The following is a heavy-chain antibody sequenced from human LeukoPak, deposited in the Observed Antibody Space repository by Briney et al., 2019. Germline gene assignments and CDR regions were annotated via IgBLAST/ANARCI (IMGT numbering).Heavy chain of an antibody. Sequence: SVKVSCKASGGTFSSCAISWVRQAPGQGLEWMGGIIPIFGTANYAQKFQGRVTITTDESTSTAYMELSSLRSEDTAVYYCARGSRDGYKAGPFDYWGQGTLVTVSS. J-gene: IGHJ4*02. D-gene: IGHD5-24*01. V-gene: IGHV1-69*05. CDR2: IIPIFGTA. CDR3: ARGSRDGYKAGPFDY. CDR1: GGTFSSCA.